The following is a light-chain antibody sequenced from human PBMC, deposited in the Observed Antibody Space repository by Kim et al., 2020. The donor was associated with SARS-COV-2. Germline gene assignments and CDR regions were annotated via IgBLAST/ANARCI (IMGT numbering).Light chain of an antibody. CDR1: QSVNNL. CDR3: QQYDPYGYT. CDR2: QAS. J-gene: IGKJ2*01. Sequence: DIQMTQSPSTLSASVRDRVTITCRASQSVNNLLAWWQQKPGKPPRLLIYQASSLENGMPSRFSGSGYGTEFTLTISNLQPDDFATYYCQQYDPYGYTFGQGTKLEI. V-gene: IGKV1-5*03.